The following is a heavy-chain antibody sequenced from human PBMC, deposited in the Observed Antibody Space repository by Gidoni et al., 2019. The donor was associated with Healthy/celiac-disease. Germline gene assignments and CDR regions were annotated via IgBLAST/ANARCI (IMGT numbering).Heavy chain of an antibody. Sequence: QVQLVQSGAEVKKPGASVKVSCKASGYTFTSYYMHGVRQAPGQGLEWMGIINPRGGSTSYAQKFQGRVTMTRDTSTSTVYMELSSLRSEDTAVYYCARADDYGESENDAFDIWGQGTMVTVSS. CDR1: GYTFTSYY. CDR3: ARADDYGESENDAFDI. D-gene: IGHD4-17*01. V-gene: IGHV1-46*01. CDR2: INPRGGST. J-gene: IGHJ3*02.